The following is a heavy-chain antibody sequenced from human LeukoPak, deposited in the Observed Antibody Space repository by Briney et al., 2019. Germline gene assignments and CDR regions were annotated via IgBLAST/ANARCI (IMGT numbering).Heavy chain of an antibody. CDR3: ARRIGYSSGHSAVYYFDY. D-gene: IGHD6-19*01. J-gene: IGHJ4*02. V-gene: IGHV3-74*01. CDR1: GFTFSTYW. CDR2: INSGGDDT. Sequence: GGSLRLSCAASGFTFSTYWMHRVRQAPGKGLVWVSLINSGGDDTRYADSVKGRFTISRDNAKNTLYLQMNSPRAEDTAVYYCARRIGYSSGHSAVYYFDYWGQGTLVTVSS.